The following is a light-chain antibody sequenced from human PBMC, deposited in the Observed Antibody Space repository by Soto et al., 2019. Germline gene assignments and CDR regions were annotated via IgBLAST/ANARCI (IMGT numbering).Light chain of an antibody. J-gene: IGLJ2*01. V-gene: IGLV1-51*01. CDR2: DTN. CDR3: GAWDSGLSGVL. Sequence: QSVLTQPPSVSAAPGQRVTISCSGETSNIGNNYVSWYQQLPGAAPKLLIYDTNNRPSEIPDRFSGSRSGTSATLAITGLQTGDEAVYYCGAWDSGLSGVLFGGGTKLTVL. CDR1: TSNIGNNY.